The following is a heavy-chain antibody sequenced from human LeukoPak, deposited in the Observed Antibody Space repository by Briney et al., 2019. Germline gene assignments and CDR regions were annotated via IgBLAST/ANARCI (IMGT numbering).Heavy chain of an antibody. CDR3: AKDEGRRYQLPNWFDP. CDR2: ISGSGGST. J-gene: IGHJ5*02. D-gene: IGHD2-2*01. CDR1: GFTFSSYA. V-gene: IGHV3-23*01. Sequence: QPGGSLRLSCAASGFTFSSYAMSWVRQAPGKGLEWVSAISGSGGSTYYADSVKGRFTISRDNSKNTLYLQMNSLRAEDTAVYYCAKDEGRRYQLPNWFDPWGQGTLVTVSS.